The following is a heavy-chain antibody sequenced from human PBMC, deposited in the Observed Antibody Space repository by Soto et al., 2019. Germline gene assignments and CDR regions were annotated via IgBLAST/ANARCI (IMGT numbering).Heavy chain of an antibody. J-gene: IGHJ4*02. CDR3: AKGPLRYFDY. V-gene: IGHV3-9*01. CDR2: ISWNSGSI. Sequence: PGGSLRLSCAASGFTFDDYAMHWVRQAPGKGLEWVSGISWNSGSIGYADSVKGRFTISRDNAKNSLYLQMNSLRAEDTALYYCAKGPLRYFDYWGQGTLVTVSS. CDR1: GFTFDDYA.